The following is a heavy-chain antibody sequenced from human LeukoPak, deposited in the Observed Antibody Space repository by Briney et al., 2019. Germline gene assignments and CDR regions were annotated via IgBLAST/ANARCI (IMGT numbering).Heavy chain of an antibody. V-gene: IGHV4-61*02. CDR3: ARGPGYSYTFDY. CDR2: IYTSGSP. J-gene: IGHJ4*02. Sequence: PSQTLSLTCTVSGGSISSGSYYWSWIRQPAGKGLEWIGRIYTSGSPNYNPSLKSRVTISVDTSKNQFSLKLSSVTAADTAVYYCARGPGYSYTFDYWGQGTLVTVSS. D-gene: IGHD5-18*01. CDR1: GGSISSGSYY.